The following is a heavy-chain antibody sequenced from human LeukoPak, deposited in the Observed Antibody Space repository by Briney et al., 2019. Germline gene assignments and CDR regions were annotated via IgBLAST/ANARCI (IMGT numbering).Heavy chain of an antibody. Sequence: GRSLRLSCAASGFTFDDYAMHWVRQAPGKGLEWVSGISWNSGSIGYADSVKGRFTISRDNAKNSLYLQMNSLRAEDTAVYYCARDWGRCGDYDYWGQGTLVTVSS. D-gene: IGHD4-17*01. CDR1: GFTFDDYA. CDR3: ARDWGRCGDYDY. J-gene: IGHJ4*02. CDR2: ISWNSGSI. V-gene: IGHV3-9*01.